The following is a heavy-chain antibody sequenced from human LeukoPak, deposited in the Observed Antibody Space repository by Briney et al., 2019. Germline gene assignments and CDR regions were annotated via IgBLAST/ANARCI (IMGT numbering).Heavy chain of an antibody. CDR2: IGTAGDT. J-gene: IGHJ4*02. CDR3: AGESRYCTSSSCYLDY. D-gene: IGHD2-2*01. Sequence: GGSLRLSCAASGFTFSSYDMHWVRHATGKGLEWVSAIGTAGDTYYPGSVKGRFTISRENAKNSFYLQMNSLRAGDTAVYYCAGESRYCTSSSCYLDYWGQGTLVTVSS. V-gene: IGHV3-13*01. CDR1: GFTFSSYD.